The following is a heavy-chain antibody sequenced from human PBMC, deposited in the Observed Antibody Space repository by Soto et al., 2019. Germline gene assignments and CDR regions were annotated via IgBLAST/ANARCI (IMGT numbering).Heavy chain of an antibody. Sequence: QVQLVQSAAEVKKPGASVKVSCKASGYTFTSYGISWVRQAPGQGLEWMGWISPYNGNTNSAQKLQGRVTLTTDTSTSTAYMELRSLRSDDTAVYYCARDWETTVTSQPDYWGQGTLVTVSS. J-gene: IGHJ4*02. V-gene: IGHV1-18*01. CDR1: GYTFTSYG. CDR3: ARDWETTVTSQPDY. CDR2: ISPYNGNT. D-gene: IGHD4-17*01.